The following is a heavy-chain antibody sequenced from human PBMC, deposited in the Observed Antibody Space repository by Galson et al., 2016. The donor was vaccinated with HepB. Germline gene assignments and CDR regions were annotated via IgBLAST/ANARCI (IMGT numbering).Heavy chain of an antibody. J-gene: IGHJ4*02. CDR2: INGGSA. Sequence: SLRLSCAASGFTLNSFAMSWVRQAPGKGLEWVSAINGGSAHYADPVPGRFTIFRDTSKNTLYLEMNSLRAEDTAIYYCARAFRYGTGWYGRNDCWGQGTLVTVSS. CDR3: ARAFRYGTGWYGRNDC. D-gene: IGHD6-19*01. CDR1: GFTLNSFA. V-gene: IGHV3-23*01.